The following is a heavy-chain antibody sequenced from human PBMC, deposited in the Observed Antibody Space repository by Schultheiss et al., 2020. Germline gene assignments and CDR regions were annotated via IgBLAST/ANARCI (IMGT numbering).Heavy chain of an antibody. CDR1: GYSFTSYW. D-gene: IGHD6-19*01. J-gene: IGHJ4*02. CDR3: ARQGYSSGWYLAPFDY. CDR2: IYPGDSDT. Sequence: GESLKISCKGSGYSFTSYWIGWVRQMPGKGLEWMGIIYPGDSDTRYSPSFQGQVTISADKSISTAYLQWSSLKASDTAMYYCARQGYSSGWYLAPFDYWGQGGLGNVSS. V-gene: IGHV5-51*01.